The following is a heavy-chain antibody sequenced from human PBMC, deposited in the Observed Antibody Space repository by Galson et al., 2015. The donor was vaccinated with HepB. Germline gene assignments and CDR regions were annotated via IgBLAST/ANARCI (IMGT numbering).Heavy chain of an antibody. CDR2: INTGNGNT. CDR3: AKTGASPSGNWFDS. V-gene: IGHV1-3*04. D-gene: IGHD7-27*01. J-gene: IGHJ5*01. Sequence: SVKVSCKASGYTFTNHAIHWVRRAPGQRVEWMGWINTGNGNTKYSENFQDRVTITRDTSATTVYVELSSLTHEDTAVYYCAKTGASPSGNWFDSWGQGTQVTVSS. CDR1: GYTFTNHA.